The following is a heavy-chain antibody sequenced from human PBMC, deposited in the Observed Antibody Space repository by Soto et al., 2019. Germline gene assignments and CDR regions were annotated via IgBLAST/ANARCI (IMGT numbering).Heavy chain of an antibody. Sequence: PSETLSLTCAVSGGSISSGGYSWSWIRQPPGKGLEWIGYIYHSGSTYYNPSLKSRVTISVDRSKNQFSLKLSSVTAADTAVYYCARSSGYCSSTSCYFDWFDPWGQGTLVTVSS. V-gene: IGHV4-30-2*01. CDR3: ARSSGYCSSTSCYFDWFDP. CDR2: IYHSGST. CDR1: GGSISSGGYS. D-gene: IGHD2-2*01. J-gene: IGHJ5*02.